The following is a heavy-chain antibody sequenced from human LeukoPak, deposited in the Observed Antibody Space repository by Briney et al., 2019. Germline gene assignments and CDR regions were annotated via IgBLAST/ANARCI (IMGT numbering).Heavy chain of an antibody. CDR3: TRDRAGTQSWVEFDL. CDR2: IYTSGST. V-gene: IGHV3-66*03. J-gene: IGHJ5*02. D-gene: IGHD3-10*01. Sequence: PGGSLRLSCAASGFSVSSTYMSWVRQALGKGLEWVSLIYTSGSTFYADSVMGRFTISRDNSKNTLFLQMNSLRAEDSAVYYCTRDRAGTQSWVEFDLWGQGTLVTVPS. CDR1: GFSVSSTY.